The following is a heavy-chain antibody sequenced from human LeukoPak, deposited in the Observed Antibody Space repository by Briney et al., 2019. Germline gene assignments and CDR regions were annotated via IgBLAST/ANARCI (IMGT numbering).Heavy chain of an antibody. CDR3: ARHGRNSGAPNY. Sequence: SETLSLTCTVSGGSITSYYWSWIRQPPGKGLEWVGYIFYSGSTNYNPSLKSRVTISVDTSKNQFSLNLSSVSAADTAMYFCARHGRNSGAPNYWGQGTLVTVSS. CDR2: IFYSGST. CDR1: GGSITSYY. V-gene: IGHV4-59*08. D-gene: IGHD6-19*01. J-gene: IGHJ4*02.